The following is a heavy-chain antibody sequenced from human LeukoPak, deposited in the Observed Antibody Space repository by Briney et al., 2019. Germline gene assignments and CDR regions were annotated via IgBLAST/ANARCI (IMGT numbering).Heavy chain of an antibody. CDR2: IKSDGST. D-gene: IGHD3-22*01. CDR1: GFTFSSYW. V-gene: IGHV3-74*01. CDR3: ARAPSEIGGYYPEYFRH. Sequence: GGSLILSCAASGFTFSSYWMHWVRQAPGKGLVWVSRIKSDGSTRYADSVKGRFTISRDNAKNTVSLQMTSLRAEDTGVYYCARAPSEIGGYYPEYFRHWGQGTLVIVSP. J-gene: IGHJ1*01.